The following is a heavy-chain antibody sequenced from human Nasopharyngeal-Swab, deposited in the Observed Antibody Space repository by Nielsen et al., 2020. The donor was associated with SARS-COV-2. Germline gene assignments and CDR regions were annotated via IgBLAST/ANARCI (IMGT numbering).Heavy chain of an antibody. V-gene: IGHV1-69*13. CDR1: GGTFSSYA. Sequence: SVKVFCKASGGTFSSYAISWARQAPGQGLEWMGGIIPIFGTANYAQKFQGRVTITADESTSTAYMELSSLRSEDTAVYYCASLGRYCSSTSCSQRYYYYYMDVWGKGTTVTVSS. CDR2: IIPIFGTA. D-gene: IGHD2-2*01. CDR3: ASLGRYCSSTSCSQRYYYYYMDV. J-gene: IGHJ6*03.